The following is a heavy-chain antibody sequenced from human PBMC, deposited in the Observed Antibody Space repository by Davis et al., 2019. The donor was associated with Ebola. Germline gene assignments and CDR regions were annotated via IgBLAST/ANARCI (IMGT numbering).Heavy chain of an antibody. D-gene: IGHD1-14*01. CDR1: GFTFSSYS. J-gene: IGHJ4*02. CDR3: ARDAATKAFDY. CDR2: MSDSGGST. Sequence: ESLKISCAASGFTFSSYSMNWVRQAPGKGLEWVSGMSDSGGSTYYAASVKGRFTISRDNSRNTLYLQMNSLRAEDTAVYYCARDAATKAFDYWGQGTPVTVSS. V-gene: IGHV3-23*01.